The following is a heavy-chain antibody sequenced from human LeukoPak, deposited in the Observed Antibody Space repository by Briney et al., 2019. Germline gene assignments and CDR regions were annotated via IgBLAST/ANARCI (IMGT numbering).Heavy chain of an antibody. J-gene: IGHJ3*02. D-gene: IGHD3-22*01. CDR2: ISSRSNYI. V-gene: IGHV3-21*01. CDR3: ARDVAYYYESSGYYSLGFDI. CDR1: GGSISSYY. Sequence: ETLSLTCTVSGGSISSYYWSWVRQAPGKGLEWVSSISSRSNYIYYPDSVKGRFTISRDNAKNSLYLQMNGLRAEDTAVYYCARDVAYYYESSGYYSLGFDIWGQGTMVTVSS.